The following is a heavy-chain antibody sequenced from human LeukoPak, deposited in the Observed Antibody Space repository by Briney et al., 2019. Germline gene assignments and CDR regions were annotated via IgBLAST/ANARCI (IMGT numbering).Heavy chain of an antibody. Sequence: GGSLRLSCAASGFTFSSYSMNWVRQAPGKGLEWVSYISSSSSTIYYADSVKGRFTISRDNAKNSLYLQMNSLRAEDTAVYYCARVRGDPGYSYGSGDYWGQGTLVTVSS. D-gene: IGHD5-18*01. J-gene: IGHJ4*02. V-gene: IGHV3-48*01. CDR2: ISSSSSTI. CDR3: ARVRGDPGYSYGSGDY. CDR1: GFTFSSYS.